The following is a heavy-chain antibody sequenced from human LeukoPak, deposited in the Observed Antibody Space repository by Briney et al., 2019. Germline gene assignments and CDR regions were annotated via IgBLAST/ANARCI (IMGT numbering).Heavy chain of an antibody. J-gene: IGHJ4*02. CDR2: INPNSGVT. Sequence: ASVRVSCKASGYNFKGYYMNWVRQAPGQGLEWMGWINPNSGVTKYAERFQVRVTMTKETSINTVYMEMSSLGFDDTAVYYCAKDGPSPIVGASSDNWGQGTLVTVSS. D-gene: IGHD1-26*01. CDR1: GYNFKGYY. V-gene: IGHV1-2*02. CDR3: AKDGPSPIVGASSDN.